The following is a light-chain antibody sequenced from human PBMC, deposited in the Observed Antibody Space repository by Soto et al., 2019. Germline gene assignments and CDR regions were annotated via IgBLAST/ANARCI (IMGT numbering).Light chain of an antibody. J-gene: IGKJ4*01. V-gene: IGKV3-11*01. CDR1: QSVSSY. CDR2: DAS. CDR3: QQRSTPLT. Sequence: EIVLRQSPATLSLSPGERATLSCRASQSVSSYLAWYQQKPGQAPRLLIYDASSRATGIPARFSGSGSGTDFALTISSLEPDDFAVYYCQQRSTPLTFGGGTKVEIK.